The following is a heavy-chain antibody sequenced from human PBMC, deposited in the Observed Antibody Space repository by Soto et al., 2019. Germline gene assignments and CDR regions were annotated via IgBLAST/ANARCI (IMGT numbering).Heavy chain of an antibody. J-gene: IGHJ4*02. CDR2: INPSGGST. CDR1: GYTFTGYY. V-gene: IGHV1-46*01. CDR3: ARQDYSDSFDY. Sequence: SVKVSCKASGYTFTGYYMHWVRQAPGQGLEWMGVINPSGGSTSYTQKFQGRVTMTRNASTSTVYMELSSLRSEDTAVYYCARQDYSDSFDYWGQGILVTV. D-gene: IGHD3-22*01.